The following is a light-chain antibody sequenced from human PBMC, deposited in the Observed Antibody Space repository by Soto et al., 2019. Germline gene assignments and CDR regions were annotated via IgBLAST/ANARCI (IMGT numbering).Light chain of an antibody. CDR2: RNN. J-gene: IGLJ1*01. CDR3: SSYTSSSTLV. CDR1: SSNIGSEY. V-gene: IGLV1-47*01. Sequence: QSVLTQPPSASGTPGQRVTISCSGSSSNIGSEYVVWYQHLPGTAPKLLIYRNNQRPSGVPDRFAGSKSGTSASLAISGLRSEDEADYYCSSYTSSSTLVFGTGTKLTVL.